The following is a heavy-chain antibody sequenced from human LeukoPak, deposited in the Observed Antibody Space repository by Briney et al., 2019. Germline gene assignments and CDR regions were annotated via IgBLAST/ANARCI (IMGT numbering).Heavy chain of an antibody. V-gene: IGHV3-72*01. CDR2: IKNKRGSYTA. D-gene: IGHD2-21*02. CDR1: GFTLNDHY. Sequence: HPGGSLRLSCAASGFTLNDHYMDWVRQAPGKGLEWVGRIKNKRGSYTADYAASVKGRFTISRDDSQNSLYLQMNSLKTEDTAVYYCGRDTATALDYWGQGTLVTVSS. CDR3: GRDTATALDY. J-gene: IGHJ4*02.